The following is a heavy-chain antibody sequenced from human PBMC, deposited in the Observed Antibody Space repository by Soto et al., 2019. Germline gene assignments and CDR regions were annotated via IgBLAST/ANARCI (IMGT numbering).Heavy chain of an antibody. D-gene: IGHD6-13*01. CDR1: GFTFSSYW. J-gene: IGHJ3*02. V-gene: IGHV3-74*01. Sequence: PGGSLRLSCAASGFTFSSYWMHWVRQAPGKGLVWVSRINSDGSSTSYADSVKGRFTISRDNAKNTLYLQMSSLRAEDTAVYYCARIRRAAAGNHDAFDIWGQGTMVTVSS. CDR2: INSDGSST. CDR3: ARIRRAAAGNHDAFDI.